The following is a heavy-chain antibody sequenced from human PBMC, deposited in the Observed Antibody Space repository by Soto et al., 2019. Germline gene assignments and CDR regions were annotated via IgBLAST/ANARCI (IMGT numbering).Heavy chain of an antibody. J-gene: IGHJ4*02. CDR3: ASVADY. CDR2: ISSDGNTK. V-gene: IGHV3-30*03. CDR1: GFSVTTYG. D-gene: IGHD2-21*01. Sequence: QVHLVESGGGVVQPGRSLRLSCAASGFSVTTYGMHWVRQAPGKGLEWVAQISSDGNTKCYANSVKGRFTISRDTSKNALYLQMNSLNVEETAVYYCASVADYWGQGTLVNVSS.